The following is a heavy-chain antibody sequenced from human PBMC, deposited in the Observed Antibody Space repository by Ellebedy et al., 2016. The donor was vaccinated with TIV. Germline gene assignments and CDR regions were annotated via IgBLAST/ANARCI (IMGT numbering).Heavy chain of an antibody. J-gene: IGHJ4*02. Sequence: SETLSLXXAVYGGSFSGYYWSWIRQPPGKGLEWIGEINHSGSTNYNPSLKSRVTISVDTSKNQFSLKLSSVTAADTAVYYCARICGGDPWGSEDYWGQGTLVTVSS. CDR3: ARICGGDPWGSEDY. D-gene: IGHD2-21*02. CDR2: INHSGST. CDR1: GGSFSGYY. V-gene: IGHV4-34*01.